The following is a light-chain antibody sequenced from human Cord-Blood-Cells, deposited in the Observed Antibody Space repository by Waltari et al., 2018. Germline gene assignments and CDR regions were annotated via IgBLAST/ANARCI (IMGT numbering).Light chain of an antibody. Sequence: DIVMTQSPDSLAVSLGERATINCKTSQSFLYSSNNNNYLAWYQQKPGQPPKLLIYWASTRESGVPDRFSGSGAGTEFTLTISSLQAEDVAVYDCQQYYSTPITFGQGTRLEIK. CDR3: QQYYSTPIT. CDR1: QSFLYSSNNNNY. CDR2: WAS. J-gene: IGKJ5*01. V-gene: IGKV4-1*01.